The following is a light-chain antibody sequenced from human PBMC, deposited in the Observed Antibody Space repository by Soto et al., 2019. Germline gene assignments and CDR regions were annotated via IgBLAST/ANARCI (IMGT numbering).Light chain of an antibody. CDR1: QSVTSNY. V-gene: IGKV3-20*01. J-gene: IGKJ4*01. CDR3: QQYGSSPLT. Sequence: EIVLTQSPAPLSSFPGDRAPLSCRASQSVTSNYLVWYQQKPGQAPRLLIYGASSRATGIPDRFSGSGSGTDFTLTISRLETEDCAVYYCQQYGSSPLTFGGGTKVDIK. CDR2: GAS.